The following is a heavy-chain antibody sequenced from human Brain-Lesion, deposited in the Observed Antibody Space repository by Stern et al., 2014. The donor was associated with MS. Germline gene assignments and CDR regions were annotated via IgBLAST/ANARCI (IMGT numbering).Heavy chain of an antibody. Sequence: DQLVESGPGLVKPSGTLSLTCAVSGGSISSSNWGSWVRQSPGKGLEWIGEIYHSGGTKYSPSFESRVIISVDKSKNQFSLKLSYVPAADTAVYYCARELPDLNAFDIWGQGTMVTVSS. V-gene: IGHV4-4*02. D-gene: IGHD1-14*01. CDR3: ARELPDLNAFDI. CDR2: IYHSGGT. CDR1: GGSISSSNW. J-gene: IGHJ3*02.